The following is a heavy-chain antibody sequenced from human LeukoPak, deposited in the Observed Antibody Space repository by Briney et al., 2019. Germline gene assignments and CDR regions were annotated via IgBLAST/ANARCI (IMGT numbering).Heavy chain of an antibody. Sequence: GRSLRLSCAASGFTFSSYAMHWVRQAPGKGLEWVAVISYDGSNKYYADSVKGRFTISRDNSKNTLYLQMNSLRAEDTAVYYCARGDPPYDSRGWRGDYWGQGTLVTVSS. J-gene: IGHJ4*02. CDR3: ARGDPPYDSRGWRGDY. CDR2: ISYDGSNK. CDR1: GFTFSSYA. V-gene: IGHV3-30-3*01. D-gene: IGHD3-22*01.